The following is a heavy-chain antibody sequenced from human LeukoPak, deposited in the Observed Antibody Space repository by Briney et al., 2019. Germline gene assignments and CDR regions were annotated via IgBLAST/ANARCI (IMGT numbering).Heavy chain of an antibody. Sequence: ASVKVSCKASGYTFTSYDINWVRQATGQGLEGRGWMNPNSGNTGCAQTFQGRVTMTRNTSISTAYMELSSLRSEDTVVYYCAGVYYYESSGYIMGGQGTLVTVS. CDR1: GYTFTSYD. D-gene: IGHD3-22*01. J-gene: IGHJ4*02. CDR2: MNPNSGNT. V-gene: IGHV1-8*01. CDR3: AGVYYYESSGYIM.